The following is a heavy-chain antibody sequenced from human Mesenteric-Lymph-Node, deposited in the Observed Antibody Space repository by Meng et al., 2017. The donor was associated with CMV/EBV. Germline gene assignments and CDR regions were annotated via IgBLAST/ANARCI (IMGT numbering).Heavy chain of an antibody. CDR2: IKQDGSEK. J-gene: IGHJ6*02. CDR3: ARDSVTAYYYYGMDV. Sequence: GGSLRLSCTASGFTFSTYWMNWVRQAPGKGLEWVANIKQDGSEKYYVDSVKGRFTISRDNAKNSLYLQMNSLRAEDTAVYYCARDSVTAYYYYGMDVWGQGTTVTVSS. CDR1: GFTFSTYW. D-gene: IGHD1-14*01. V-gene: IGHV3-7*01.